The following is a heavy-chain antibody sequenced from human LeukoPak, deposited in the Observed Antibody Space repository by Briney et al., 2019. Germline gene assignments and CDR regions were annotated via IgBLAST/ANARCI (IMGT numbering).Heavy chain of an antibody. CDR1: GFAFISYS. Sequence: GGSLRLSCAASGFAFISYSINWVRQAPGKRLEWVSYISSGSTYTNYADSVEGRFTISRDNAKNSLYLQMNSLRAEDTAVYYCARGDYGGDYFDYWGQGTLVTVSS. D-gene: IGHD4-23*01. CDR2: ISSGSTYT. V-gene: IGHV3-21*05. CDR3: ARGDYGGDYFDY. J-gene: IGHJ4*02.